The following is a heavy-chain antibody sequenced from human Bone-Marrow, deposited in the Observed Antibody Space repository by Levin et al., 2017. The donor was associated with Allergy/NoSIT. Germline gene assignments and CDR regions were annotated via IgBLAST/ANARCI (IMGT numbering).Heavy chain of an antibody. CDR2: IIPIFGTA. J-gene: IGHJ6*02. D-gene: IGHD5-18*01. CDR3: ARGGVYSYGPGGYYDYGMDV. V-gene: IGHV1-69*01. Sequence: KISCKASGGTFSSYAISWVRQAPGQGLEWMGGIIPIFGTANYAQKFQGRVTLTADESTSTAYMELSSLRSEDTAVYYCARGGVYSYGPGGYYDYGMDVWGQGTTVTVSS. CDR1: GGTFSSYA.